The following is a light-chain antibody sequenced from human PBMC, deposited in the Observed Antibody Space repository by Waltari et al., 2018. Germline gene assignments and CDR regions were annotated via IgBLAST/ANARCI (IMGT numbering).Light chain of an antibody. CDR3: QQYSSSVMYT. V-gene: IGKV3-20*01. CDR2: AAS. CDR1: QSLSRSR. J-gene: IGKJ2*01. Sequence: EFVLTQSPATLSLSPGGRATLSCRASQSLSRSRLAWYQQKPGQAPRLLIYAASSRATGIPDRFSGSGSGTDFSLTISRVEPEDVAVYYCQQYSSSVMYTFGQGTKLEI.